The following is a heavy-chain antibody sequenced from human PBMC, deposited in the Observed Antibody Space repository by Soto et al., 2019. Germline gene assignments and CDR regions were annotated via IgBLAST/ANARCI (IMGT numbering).Heavy chain of an antibody. Sequence: LRLSCAASGFTFSSYWMHWVRQAPGKGLVWVSRINSDGSSTSYADSVKGRFTISRDNAKNTLYLQMNSLRAEDTAVYYCARVPSSGWYNPWGQGTLVTVSS. D-gene: IGHD6-19*01. CDR3: ARVPSSGWYNP. V-gene: IGHV3-74*01. CDR1: GFTFSSYW. J-gene: IGHJ5*02. CDR2: INSDGSST.